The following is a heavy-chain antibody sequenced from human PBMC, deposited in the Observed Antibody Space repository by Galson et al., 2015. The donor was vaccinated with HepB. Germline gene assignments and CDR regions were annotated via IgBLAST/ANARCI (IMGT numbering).Heavy chain of an antibody. D-gene: IGHD1-26*01. J-gene: IGHJ3*02. CDR1: GFTFSSYA. Sequence: SLRLSCAASGFTFSSYAMSWVRQAPGKGLEWVSAISGSGGSTYYADSVKGRFTISRDNSKNTLYLQMNSLRAEDTAVYYCANALVLVGATGAFDIWGQGTMVTVSS. CDR3: ANALVLVGATGAFDI. V-gene: IGHV3-23*01. CDR2: ISGSGGST.